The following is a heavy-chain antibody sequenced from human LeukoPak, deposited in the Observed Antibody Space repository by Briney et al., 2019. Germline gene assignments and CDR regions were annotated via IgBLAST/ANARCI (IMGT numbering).Heavy chain of an antibody. V-gene: IGHV4-34*01. CDR1: GGSISSYY. Sequence: PSETLSLTCPVSGGSISSYYWSWIRQPPGKGLEWIGEINHSGSTNYNPSLKSRVTISVDTSKNQFSLKLSSVTAADTAVYYCARVGYSSGPPDYWGQGTLVTVSS. CDR3: ARVGYSSGPPDY. D-gene: IGHD6-19*01. CDR2: INHSGST. J-gene: IGHJ4*02.